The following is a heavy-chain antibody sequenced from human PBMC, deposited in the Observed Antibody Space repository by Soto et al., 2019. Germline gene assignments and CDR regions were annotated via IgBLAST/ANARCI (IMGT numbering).Heavy chain of an antibody. D-gene: IGHD6-6*01. CDR3: ARVTPIQEYSSSSDDYYYGMDV. J-gene: IGHJ6*02. CDR2: ISYDGSNK. CDR1: GFTFSSYA. Sequence: PGGSLRLSCAASGFTFSSYAMHWVRQAPGKGLEWVAVISYDGSNKYYADSVKGRFTISRDNSKNTLYLQMNSLRAEDTAVYYCARVTPIQEYSSSSDDYYYGMDVWGQGTTVTVSS. V-gene: IGHV3-30-3*01.